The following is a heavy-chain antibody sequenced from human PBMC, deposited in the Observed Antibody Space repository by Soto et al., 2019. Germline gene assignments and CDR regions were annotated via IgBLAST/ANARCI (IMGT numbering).Heavy chain of an antibody. Sequence: GGSPRLSCAASGFTFSSYAMTWVRQAPGKGLEWVSGISGSGATTSYADSVKGRFTVSRDNSKNTLYLQMNSLRVEDTAVYYCAKLRYFDWSSYNWFEYWGQGTPVTVS. CDR3: AKLRYFDWSSYNWFEY. J-gene: IGHJ5*01. V-gene: IGHV3-23*01. D-gene: IGHD3-9*01. CDR2: ISGSGATT. CDR1: GFTFSSYA.